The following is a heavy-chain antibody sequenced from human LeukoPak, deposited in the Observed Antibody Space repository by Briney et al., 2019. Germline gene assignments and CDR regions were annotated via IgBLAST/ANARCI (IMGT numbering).Heavy chain of an antibody. CDR2: VSGSGSPI. D-gene: IGHD5-18*01. J-gene: IGHJ4*02. CDR3: ARVRGNSYGYVDY. CDR1: GFTFSSYG. Sequence: GGSLRLSCAASGFTFSSYGMHWVRQAPGKGLEWVSFVSGSGSPIYYADSVKGRFTISRGNARNSLYLQMNSLRAEDTAVYYCARVRGNSYGYVDYWGQGTLVTVSS. V-gene: IGHV3-48*01.